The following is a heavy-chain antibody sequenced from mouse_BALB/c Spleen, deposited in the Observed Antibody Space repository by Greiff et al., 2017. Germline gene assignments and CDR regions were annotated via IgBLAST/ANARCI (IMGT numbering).Heavy chain of an antibody. Sequence: QVQLKESGAELVRPGSSVKISCKASGYAFSSYWMNWVKQRPGQGLEWIGQIYPGDGDTNYNGKFKGKATLTADKSSSTAYMQLSSLTSEDSAVYFCARYDGLAMDYWGQGTSVTVSS. CDR3: ARYDGLAMDY. D-gene: IGHD1-1*02. V-gene: IGHV1-80*01. CDR1: GYAFSSYW. J-gene: IGHJ4*01. CDR2: IYPGDGDT.